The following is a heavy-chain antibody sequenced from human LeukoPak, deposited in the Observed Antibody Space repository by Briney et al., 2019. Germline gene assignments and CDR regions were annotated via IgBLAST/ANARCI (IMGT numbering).Heavy chain of an antibody. V-gene: IGHV3-30*14. Sequence: PGGSLRLSCAASGFTFSSYAMHWVRQAPGKGLEWVAVISYDGSNIYYADSVKGRFTISRENAKNSLYLQMNSLRAGDTAVYYCARASRNGHFDYWGEGTLVTASS. CDR1: GFTFSSYA. J-gene: IGHJ4*02. CDR2: ISYDGSNI. D-gene: IGHD1-1*01. CDR3: ARASRNGHFDY.